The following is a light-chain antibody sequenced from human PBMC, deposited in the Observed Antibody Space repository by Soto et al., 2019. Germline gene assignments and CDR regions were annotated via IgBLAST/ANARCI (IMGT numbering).Light chain of an antibody. Sequence: IVLTQSPGTLSLSPGERATLSCRASQSLTSVYLAWYQQKPGQAPRLLIYGASSRAPGTPDRFSGSGSGTAFTITISSLEPEDFAVYYCQQYGSPPLLTFGGGTKVEIK. CDR2: GAS. CDR1: QSLTSVY. V-gene: IGKV3-20*01. J-gene: IGKJ4*01. CDR3: QQYGSPPLLT.